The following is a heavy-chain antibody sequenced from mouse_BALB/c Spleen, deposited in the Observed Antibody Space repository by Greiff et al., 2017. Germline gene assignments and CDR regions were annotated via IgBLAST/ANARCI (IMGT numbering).Heavy chain of an antibody. J-gene: IGHJ3*01. CDR1: GFTFSSFG. D-gene: IGHD1-1*01. CDR3: ARSDYYGSSYVRLFAY. CDR2: ISSGSSTI. V-gene: IGHV5-17*02. Sequence: EVKVVESGGGLVQPGGSRKLSCAASGFTFSSFGMHWVRQAPEKGLEWVAYISSGSSTIYYADTVKGRFTISRDNPKNTLFLQMTSLRSEDTAMYYCARSDYYGSSYVRLFAYWGQGTLVTVSA.